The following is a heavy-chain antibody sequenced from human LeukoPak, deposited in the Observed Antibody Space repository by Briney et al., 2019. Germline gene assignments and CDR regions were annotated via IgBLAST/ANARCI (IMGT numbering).Heavy chain of an antibody. V-gene: IGHV3-30*18. Sequence: GGSLRLSCAASGFTFSSYGMHWVRQAPGKGLEWVAVISYDGSNKYYADSVKGRFTISRDNPKNTLYLQMNSLRAEDTAVYYCAKVKYYYGSGSYFPGYLDYWGQGTLVTVSS. CDR1: GFTFSSYG. CDR3: AKVKYYYGSGSYFPGYLDY. D-gene: IGHD3-10*01. J-gene: IGHJ4*02. CDR2: ISYDGSNK.